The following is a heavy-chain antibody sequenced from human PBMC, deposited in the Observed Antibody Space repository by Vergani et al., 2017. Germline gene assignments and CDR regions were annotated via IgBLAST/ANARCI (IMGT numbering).Heavy chain of an antibody. V-gene: IGHV4-59*01. CDR2: IYYSGST. D-gene: IGHD6-13*01. Sequence: QVQLQESGPGLVKPSETLSLTCTVSGGSISSYYWSWIRQPPGKGREWIGYIYYSGSTNYNPSLKSRVTISVDTSKNQFSLKLSSVTAADTAVYYCARAASSIAAAGPFDYWGQGTLVTGSS. CDR1: GGSISSYY. J-gene: IGHJ4*02. CDR3: ARAASSIAAAGPFDY.